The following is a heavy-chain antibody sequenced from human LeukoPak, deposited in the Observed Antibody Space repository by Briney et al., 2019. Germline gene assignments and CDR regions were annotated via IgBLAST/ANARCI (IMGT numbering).Heavy chain of an antibody. CDR2: ISSSSSTI. CDR1: GFTFSSYS. J-gene: IGHJ6*02. D-gene: IGHD4-17*01. V-gene: IGHV3-48*01. CDR3: TRDPAVTTGYGMDV. Sequence: GGSLRLSCAASGFTFSSYSMNWVRQAPGKGLEWVSYISSSSSTIYYADSVKGRFTISRDNAKNTVYLQMNSLRAEDTAVYYCTRDPAVTTGYGMDVWGQGTTVTVSS.